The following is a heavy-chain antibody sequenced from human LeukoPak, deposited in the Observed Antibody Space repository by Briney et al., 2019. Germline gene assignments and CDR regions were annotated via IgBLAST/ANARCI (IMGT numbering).Heavy chain of an antibody. V-gene: IGHV3-21*01. CDR1: GVTFSSYS. CDR2: ISSSSSYI. J-gene: IGHJ4*02. Sequence: GGSLRLSCAASGVTFSSYSMNWVRQAPGKGLEWVSSISSSSSYIYYADSVKGRFTISRDNAKNSLYLQMNSLRAEDTAVYYCARDLIVGAIGFAFWGQGTLVTVSS. D-gene: IGHD1-26*01. CDR3: ARDLIVGAIGFAF.